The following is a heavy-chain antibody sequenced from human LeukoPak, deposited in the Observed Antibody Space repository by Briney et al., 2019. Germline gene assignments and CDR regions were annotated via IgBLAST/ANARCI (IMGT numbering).Heavy chain of an antibody. J-gene: IGHJ6*02. Sequence: ASVKVSCKASGNTYTNYGISWVRQAPGQGLEWIGWISSYNGDTNYAQKLQGRVTMTTDTSTSTAYMELRSLRSDDTAVYYSARCHGDYGEYYYGMDVWGQGTTVTVSS. D-gene: IGHD4-17*01. CDR3: ARCHGDYGEYYYGMDV. CDR1: GNTYTNYG. CDR2: ISSYNGDT. V-gene: IGHV1-18*01.